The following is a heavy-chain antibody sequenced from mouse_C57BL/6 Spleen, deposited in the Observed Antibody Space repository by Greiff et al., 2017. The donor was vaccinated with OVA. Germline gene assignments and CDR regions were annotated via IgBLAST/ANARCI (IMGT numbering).Heavy chain of an antibody. J-gene: IGHJ4*01. CDR1: GYSITSGYY. CDR3: AREDGYDYAMDY. D-gene: IGHD2-2*01. Sequence: EVKLQESGPGLVKPSQSLSLTCSVTGYSITSGYYWNWIRQFPGNKLEWMGYISYDGSNNYNPSLKNRISITRDTSKNQFFLKLNSVTTEDTATYYCAREDGYDYAMDYWGQGTSVTVSS. CDR2: ISYDGSN. V-gene: IGHV3-6*01.